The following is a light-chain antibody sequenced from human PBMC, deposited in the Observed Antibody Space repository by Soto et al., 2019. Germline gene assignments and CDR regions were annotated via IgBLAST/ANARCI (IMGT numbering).Light chain of an antibody. Sequence: DIQMTQSPSSLSASVGDRVTITCQASHDITNYLNWYQQKAGKGPRLLIYGASNLETGVPSRFSGSGFGTDFSFTISSLQPEDFATYYCQQYDSLPTFGGGTKVELK. V-gene: IGKV1-33*01. CDR1: HDITNY. CDR2: GAS. J-gene: IGKJ4*01. CDR3: QQYDSLPT.